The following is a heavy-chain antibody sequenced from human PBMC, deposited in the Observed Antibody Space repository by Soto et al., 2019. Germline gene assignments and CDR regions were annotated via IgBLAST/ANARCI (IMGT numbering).Heavy chain of an antibody. V-gene: IGHV3-30*04. D-gene: IGHD6-13*01. CDR3: AKDHDLAAAGYYFDY. J-gene: IGHJ4*02. CDR1: GFTFSRHA. Sequence: QVQLVESGGGVVQPGRSLRLSCAASGFTFSRHAMHWVRQAPGKGLEWVAVISTDGRDKYHADSVKGRFTISRDNSKNTLYLQMNSLRAEDTAVYCCAKDHDLAAAGYYFDYWGQGTLVTVSS. CDR2: ISTDGRDK.